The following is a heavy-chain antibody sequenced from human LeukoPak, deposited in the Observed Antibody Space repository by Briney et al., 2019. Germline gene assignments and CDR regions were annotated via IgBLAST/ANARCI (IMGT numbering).Heavy chain of an antibody. CDR3: ARGLDYGDFYYYYYYMDV. Sequence: SETLSLTCTVSGGSISSSSYYWGWIRQPPGKGLEWIGSIYYSGSTYYNPSLKSRVTISVDTSKNQFSLKLSSVTAADTAVYYCARGLDYGDFYYYYYYMDVWGKGPRSPSP. D-gene: IGHD4-17*01. V-gene: IGHV4-39*07. CDR2: IYYSGST. J-gene: IGHJ6*03. CDR1: GGSISSSSYY.